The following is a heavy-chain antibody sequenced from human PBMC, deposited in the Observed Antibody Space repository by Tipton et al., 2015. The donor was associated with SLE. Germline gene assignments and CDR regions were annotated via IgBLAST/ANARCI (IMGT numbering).Heavy chain of an antibody. Sequence: TLSLTCTVSGGSISGYYWSWIRQPAGGGPEWIGRIYTNENTNYNPSLKSRVTMSVDTSKNHFSLKLISVTAADTAVYYCAGDSRSSWYFLWGRGTLVTVSS. D-gene: IGHD6-13*01. CDR1: GGSISGYY. CDR2: IYTNENT. V-gene: IGHV4-4*07. CDR3: AGDSRSSWYFL. J-gene: IGHJ2*01.